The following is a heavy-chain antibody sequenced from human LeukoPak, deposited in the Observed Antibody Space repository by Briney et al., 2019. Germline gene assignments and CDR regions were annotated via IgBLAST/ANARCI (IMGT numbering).Heavy chain of an antibody. CDR3: ARSYDFWSGYYPERAHFDY. V-gene: IGHV4-34*01. CDR1: GGSISNYY. Sequence: SETLSLTCTVSGGSISNYYWSWIRQPPGKGLEWIGEINHSGSTNYNPSLKSRVTISVDTSKNQFSLKLSSVTAADTAVYYCARSYDFWSGYYPERAHFDYWGQGTLVTVSS. D-gene: IGHD3-3*01. J-gene: IGHJ4*02. CDR2: INHSGST.